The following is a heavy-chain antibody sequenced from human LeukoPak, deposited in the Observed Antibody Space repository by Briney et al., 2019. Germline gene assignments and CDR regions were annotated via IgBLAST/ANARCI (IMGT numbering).Heavy chain of an antibody. CDR3: ATLMITFGGVIARHYYFDY. D-gene: IGHD3-16*02. J-gene: IGHJ4*02. V-gene: IGHV1-24*01. Sequence: ASVKVSCKVSGHTLTELSMHWVRQAPGKGLEWMGGFDPEDGETIYAQKFQGRVTMTEDTSTDTAYMELSSLRSEDTAVYYCATLMITFGGVIARHYYFDYWGQGTLVTVSS. CDR2: FDPEDGET. CDR1: GHTLTELS.